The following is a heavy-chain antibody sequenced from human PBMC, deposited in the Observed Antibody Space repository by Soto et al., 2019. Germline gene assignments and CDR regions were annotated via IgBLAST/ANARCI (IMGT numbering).Heavy chain of an antibody. J-gene: IGHJ6*02. CDR3: AKHLHMVRGVTYYYYYGMDV. CDR2: ISGSGGST. CDR1: GFTFSSYA. V-gene: IGHV3-23*01. D-gene: IGHD3-10*01. Sequence: GGSLRLSCAASGFTFSSYAMSWVRQAPGKGMEWVSAISGSGGSTYYADSVKGRFTISRDNSKNTLYLQMNSLRAEDTAVYYCAKHLHMVRGVTYYYYYGMDVWGQGTTVTVSS.